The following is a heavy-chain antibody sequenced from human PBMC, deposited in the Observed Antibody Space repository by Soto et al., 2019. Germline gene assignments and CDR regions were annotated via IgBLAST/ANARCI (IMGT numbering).Heavy chain of an antibody. CDR1: GGSISSSTYY. J-gene: IGHJ5*02. Sequence: SETLSLTCTVSGGSISSSTYYWDGIRQPPGKGLEWIGAMYYTANTNYNPSLESRVTMSVDTSKNQFSLKLSSVTPTDTAVYYCARRSSSSLGSLFDPWGRGIRVTVSS. CDR3: ARRSSSSLGSLFDP. V-gene: IGHV4-39*01. D-gene: IGHD6-6*01. CDR2: MYYTANT.